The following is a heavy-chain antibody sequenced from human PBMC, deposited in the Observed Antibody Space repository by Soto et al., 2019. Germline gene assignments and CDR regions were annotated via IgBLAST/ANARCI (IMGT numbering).Heavy chain of an antibody. D-gene: IGHD6-6*01. CDR2: VYYIGRA. J-gene: IGHJ5*02. V-gene: IGHV4-59*01. CDR1: GGSINNYY. CDR3: ASQYYGRSSSSSFDP. Sequence: PSETLSLTCTVSGGSINNYYWSWIRQPPGKGLEWIGYVYYIGRANYNPSLKSRVTMSLDTSKTQSSLKLTSVTTADTAVYYCASQYYGRSSSSSFDPWGQGTLVTVSS.